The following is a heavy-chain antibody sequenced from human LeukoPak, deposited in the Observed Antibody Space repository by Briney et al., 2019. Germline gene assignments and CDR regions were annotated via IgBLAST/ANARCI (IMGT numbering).Heavy chain of an antibody. V-gene: IGHV3-23*01. CDR1: GFTFSSYA. Sequence: SGGSLRLSCAASGFTFSSYAMSWVRQAPGKGLEWVSALTYSGGSTFYADSVKGRFTISRDNSQNTVYLQMNSLRAEDTAVYYCARIKPLDCTSTSCAFDYWGQGTLVSVSS. J-gene: IGHJ4*02. CDR2: LTYSGGST. D-gene: IGHD2-2*01. CDR3: ARIKPLDCTSTSCAFDY.